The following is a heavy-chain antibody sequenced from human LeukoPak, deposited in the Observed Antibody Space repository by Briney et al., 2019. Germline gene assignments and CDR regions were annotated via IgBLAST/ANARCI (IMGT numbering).Heavy chain of an antibody. CDR3: AKSGFCCGDCYSKDLDY. Sequence: GGSLRLSCAASGLTFSSYGMHWVRQAPGKGLEWVSVIWYDGSNIYYADSVKGRFTISRDNSKNTLYLQMNSLRAEDPAVYYCAKSGFCCGDCYSKDLDYWGQGTLLTVSS. V-gene: IGHV3-33*06. J-gene: IGHJ4*02. CDR1: GLTFSSYG. D-gene: IGHD2-21*02. CDR2: IWYDGSNI.